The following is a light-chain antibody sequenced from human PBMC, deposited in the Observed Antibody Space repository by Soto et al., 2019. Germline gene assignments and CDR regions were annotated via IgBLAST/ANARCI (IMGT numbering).Light chain of an antibody. CDR2: WAS. CDR1: QSGFHTSDNKNY. CDR3: QQYYGTPRT. Sequence: DIVMTQSPGSLAVSLGERATINCKSSQSGFHTSDNKNYLAWYQHKRGQPPKLLIYWASTRESGVPARFSGSGSGADLTLTISSLQAEDVAVYYCQQYYGTPRTFGPGTKVEIK. V-gene: IGKV4-1*01. J-gene: IGKJ1*01.